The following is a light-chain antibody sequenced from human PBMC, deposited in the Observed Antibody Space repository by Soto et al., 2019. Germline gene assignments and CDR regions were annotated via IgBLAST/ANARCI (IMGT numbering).Light chain of an antibody. J-gene: IGKJ2*01. CDR1: QSVSSN. CDR2: GAS. Sequence: EIVMTQSPATLSVSPGERATLSCRASQSVSSNLAWYQQKPGQAPRLLIYGASTRATGIPARFSGSGSGTEFTITISSLQSGDFAVYYCEQYNNWPLFGKGTKLEIK. V-gene: IGKV3-15*01. CDR3: EQYNNWPL.